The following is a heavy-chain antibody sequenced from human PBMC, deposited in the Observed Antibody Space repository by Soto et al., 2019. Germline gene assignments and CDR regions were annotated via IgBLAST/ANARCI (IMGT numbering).Heavy chain of an antibody. D-gene: IGHD4-17*01. Sequence: PSETLSLTCTVSGGSVSSTSYYWSWIRQPPGKRLEWIGYVYYSGTTNYNPSLKSRVTISVDLSKNRFSLRLSSVTTADTALYYCARTTAVPNTLRSRYFFDYWGQGTLVTVSS. CDR2: VYYSGTT. V-gene: IGHV4-61*01. J-gene: IGHJ4*02. CDR1: GGSVSSTSYY. CDR3: ARTTAVPNTLRSRYFFDY.